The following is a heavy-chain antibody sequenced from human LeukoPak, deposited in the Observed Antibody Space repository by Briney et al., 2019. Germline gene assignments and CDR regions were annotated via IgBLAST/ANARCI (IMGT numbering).Heavy chain of an antibody. V-gene: IGHV3-9*01. CDR2: IRWNSGSI. D-gene: IGHD2-15*01. Sequence: PGGSLRLSCAASGSTFDDYAMHWVRQAPGKGLEWVSGIRWNSGSIGYADSVKGRFTISRDNAKNSLYLQMNSLRAEDTALYYCAKDGAATYYYGMDVWGQGTTVTVS. J-gene: IGHJ6*02. CDR1: GSTFDDYA. CDR3: AKDGAATYYYGMDV.